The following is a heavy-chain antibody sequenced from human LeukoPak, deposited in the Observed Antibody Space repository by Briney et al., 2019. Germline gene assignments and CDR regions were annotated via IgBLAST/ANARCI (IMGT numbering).Heavy chain of an antibody. CDR3: ARGFGGRRDTKHWYFDL. CDR2: INHSGST. D-gene: IGHD2-15*01. V-gene: IGHV4-34*01. J-gene: IGHJ2*01. CDR1: GGSFSGYY. Sequence: SETLSLTCAVYGGSFSGYYWSWIRQPPGKGLEWIGEINHSGSTNYNPSLKSRVTISVDTSKNQFSLKLSPVTAADTAVYYCARGFGGRRDTKHWYFDLWGRGTLVTVSS.